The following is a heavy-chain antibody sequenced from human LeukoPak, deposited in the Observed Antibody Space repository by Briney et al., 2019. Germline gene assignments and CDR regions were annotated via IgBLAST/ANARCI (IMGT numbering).Heavy chain of an antibody. CDR2: INHGGST. D-gene: IGHD3-3*01. V-gene: IGHV4-34*01. Sequence: SETLSLTCAVYGGSFSGYYWSWIRQPPGKGLEWIGEINHGGSTNYNPSLKSRVTVSVDTSKNQFSLKLSSVTAADTAVYYCARDFYVLRWVGWFDPWGQGTLVTVSS. J-gene: IGHJ5*02. CDR3: ARDFYVLRWVGWFDP. CDR1: GGSFSGYY.